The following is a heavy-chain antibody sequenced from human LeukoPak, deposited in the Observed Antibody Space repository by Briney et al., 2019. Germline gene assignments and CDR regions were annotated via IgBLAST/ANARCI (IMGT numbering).Heavy chain of an antibody. Sequence: SETLSLTCAVYGGSFSGYYWSWIRQPPGKGLEWIGEINHSGSTNYNPSLKSRVTISVDTSKNQFSLKLSSVTAADTAVYYCARRPSSGWYRFDYWGQGTLVTVSS. V-gene: IGHV4-34*01. J-gene: IGHJ4*02. CDR1: GGSFSGYY. CDR2: INHSGST. D-gene: IGHD6-19*01. CDR3: ARRPSSGWYRFDY.